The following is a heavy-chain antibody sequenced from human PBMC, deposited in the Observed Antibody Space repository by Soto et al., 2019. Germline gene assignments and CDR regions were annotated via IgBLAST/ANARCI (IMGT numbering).Heavy chain of an antibody. CDR3: AGQRSPEGWFDP. Sequence: EVEMLESGGGLVQPGGSVRLSCAASAISFNTYGVTWVRQAPGKGLEWVSTVTVTGGSTYYADSVKGRFTISRDRSNYTVSLLLNSLRVEDTAIYYCAGQRSPEGWFDPWGQGTLVTVSS. CDR1: AISFNTYG. J-gene: IGHJ5*02. D-gene: IGHD3-10*01. V-gene: IGHV3-23*01. CDR2: VTVTGGST.